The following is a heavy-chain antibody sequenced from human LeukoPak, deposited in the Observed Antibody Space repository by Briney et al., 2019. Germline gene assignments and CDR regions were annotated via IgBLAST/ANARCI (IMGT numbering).Heavy chain of an antibody. CDR2: IRYDGSNK. CDR3: AKDMHSSSPAPDY. CDR1: GFTLSSYG. Sequence: PGGSLRLACAAAGFTLSSYGLHWVRQAPGKGLEWVAFIRYDGSNKYYADSVKGRFTISRDNSKNTLYLQMNSLRAEDTAVYYCAKDMHSSSPAPDYWGQGTLVTVSS. J-gene: IGHJ4*02. D-gene: IGHD6-6*01. V-gene: IGHV3-30*02.